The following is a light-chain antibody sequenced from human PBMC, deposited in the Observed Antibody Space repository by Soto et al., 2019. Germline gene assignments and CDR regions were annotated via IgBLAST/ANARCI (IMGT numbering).Light chain of an antibody. J-gene: IGKJ2*01. V-gene: IGKV1-33*01. CDR1: QDLSND. CDR3: QQYHDLPYT. Sequence: DIQMPQSPSSLSASVGDRVTVTCQASQDLSNDLNWYQQKPGKAPKLLIYGASNLETGVPSRFSGSRSGTDFSFTISSLQPEDLATDYCQQYHDLPYTFGQGAKLDIK. CDR2: GAS.